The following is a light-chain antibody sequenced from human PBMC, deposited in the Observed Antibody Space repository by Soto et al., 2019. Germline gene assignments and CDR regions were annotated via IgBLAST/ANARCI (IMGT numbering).Light chain of an antibody. Sequence: DIQMTQSPSSLSASVGDRVTITCRASQSISNFLTWYLHKPGTAPKLLIYGASSLQSGVPSRFSGSGSGTDFTLTISNLQPEDFATYYCQQSYSTPRTFGQGTKVEI. CDR2: GAS. J-gene: IGKJ2*01. V-gene: IGKV1-39*01. CDR3: QQSYSTPRT. CDR1: QSISNF.